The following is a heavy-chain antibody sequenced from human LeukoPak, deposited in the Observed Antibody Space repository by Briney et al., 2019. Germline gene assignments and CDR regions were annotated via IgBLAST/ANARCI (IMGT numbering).Heavy chain of an antibody. CDR3: ARDQYCTNGVCQWYFDL. D-gene: IGHD2-8*01. V-gene: IGHV1-69*04. CDR2: IIPILGIA. CDR1: GGTFSSYT. Sequence: GSSVKVSCKASGGTFSSYTISWVRQAPGQGLEWMGRIIPILGIANYAQKFQGRVTITADKSTSTAYMELSSLSSEDTAVYYCARDQYCTNGVCQWYFDLWGRGTLVTVSS. J-gene: IGHJ2*01.